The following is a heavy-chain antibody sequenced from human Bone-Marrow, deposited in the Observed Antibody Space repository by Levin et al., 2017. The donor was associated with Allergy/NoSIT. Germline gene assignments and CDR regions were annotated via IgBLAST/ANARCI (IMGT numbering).Heavy chain of an antibody. Sequence: ASVKVSCKASGYLFRSYGISWVRQAPGQGLEWMGWYTAYNGDKKLAQKFEGRLTMTTDTSTSPAYMELRSLRSDDTAVYYCAREWDYETRFDPWGQGTLVTVSS. V-gene: IGHV1-18*01. D-gene: IGHD3-22*01. J-gene: IGHJ5*02. CDR2: YTAYNGDK. CDR3: AREWDYETRFDP. CDR1: GYLFRSYG.